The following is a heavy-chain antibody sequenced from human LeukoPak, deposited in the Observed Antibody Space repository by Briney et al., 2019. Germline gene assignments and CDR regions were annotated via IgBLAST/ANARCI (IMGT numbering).Heavy chain of an antibody. V-gene: IGHV3-23*01. Sequence: GGSLRLSCAASGFTFSSYAMNWVRQAPGEGLEWVSAISGSGGNTYYADSVKGQFTISRDNSKNTVYLQMNGLRAEDTAVYYCAKQTYCSAGSCYGPLDPWGQGAPVTVSS. CDR1: GFTFSSYA. CDR2: ISGSGGNT. D-gene: IGHD2-15*01. CDR3: AKQTYCSAGSCYGPLDP. J-gene: IGHJ5*02.